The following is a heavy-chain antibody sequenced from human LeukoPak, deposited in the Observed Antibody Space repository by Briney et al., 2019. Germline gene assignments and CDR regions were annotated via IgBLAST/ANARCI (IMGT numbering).Heavy chain of an antibody. CDR2: IWSDGTEK. Sequence: QPGRSLRLSCTASGFTYSHYGMHWVRQAPGKGLEWVAVIWSDGTEKYYADAVKGRFTISRDNSRNTLYLQMNSLRGEDTAVYYCAKDAQRGFDYSNSLECWGQGTLVTVSS. D-gene: IGHD4-11*01. J-gene: IGHJ4*02. CDR1: GFTYSHYG. CDR3: AKDAQRGFDYSNSLEC. V-gene: IGHV3-33*06.